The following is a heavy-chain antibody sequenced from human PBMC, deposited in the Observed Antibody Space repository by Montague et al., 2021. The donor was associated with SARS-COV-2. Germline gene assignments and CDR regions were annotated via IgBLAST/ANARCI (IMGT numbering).Heavy chain of an antibody. CDR2: IYYSGST. D-gene: IGHD6-19*01. V-gene: IGHV4-59*01. CDR1: GGSISSYY. J-gene: IGHJ3*02. CDR3: ARGSGWMGNAFDI. Sequence: SETLSLTCTVSGGSISSYYWSWIRQPPGKGVEWIGYIYYSGSTNXNPSLKSRVTISVDTSKNQFSLKLSSVTAADTAVYYCARGSGWMGNAFDIWGQGTMVTVSS.